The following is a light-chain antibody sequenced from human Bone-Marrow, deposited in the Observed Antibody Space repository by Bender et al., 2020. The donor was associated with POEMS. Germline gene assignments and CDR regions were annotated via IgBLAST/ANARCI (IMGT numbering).Light chain of an antibody. CDR2: DDS. CDR3: QTWDSSACV. V-gene: IGLV3-21*01. Sequence: SYVLTQLPSVSVAPGKTATITCGGNNIRSKSVHWYQQQPGQAPVLVIYDDSDRPPGIPERFSGSNSGNTATLTISGTQSMDEADYYCQTWDSSACVFGDGTKVTVL. J-gene: IGLJ1*01. CDR1: NIRSKS.